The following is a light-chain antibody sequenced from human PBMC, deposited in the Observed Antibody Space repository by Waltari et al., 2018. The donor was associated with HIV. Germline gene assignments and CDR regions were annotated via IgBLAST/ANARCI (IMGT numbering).Light chain of an antibody. Sequence: QSALTQPRSVSGSPGQAVTISCTGTSSDIGSYDYVPWYQQHPGKAPKLIIYDVYKRPSGVPDRFSGSKSGNTASLTVSGLQTEDEATYYCSSYAGSKNRVVFGGGTFLTVL. V-gene: IGLV2-8*01. J-gene: IGLJ2*01. CDR1: SSDIGSYDY. CDR2: DVY. CDR3: SSYAGSKNRVV.